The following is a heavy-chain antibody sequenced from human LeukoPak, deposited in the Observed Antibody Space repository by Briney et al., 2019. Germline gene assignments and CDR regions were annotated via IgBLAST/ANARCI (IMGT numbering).Heavy chain of an antibody. CDR2: IYYSGTT. CDR1: GGSISSYY. V-gene: IGHV4-59*01. CDR3: VRVLGYCSAGTCYPRFDP. J-gene: IGHJ5*02. Sequence: SETLSLTCIVSGGSISSYYWSWIRQPPGKGLEWIGYIYYSGTTNYNPSLKRRVTISVDTSKNQFSLNLSSVTAADTAVYYCVRVLGYCSAGTCYPRFDPWGQGTLVTVSS. D-gene: IGHD2-15*01.